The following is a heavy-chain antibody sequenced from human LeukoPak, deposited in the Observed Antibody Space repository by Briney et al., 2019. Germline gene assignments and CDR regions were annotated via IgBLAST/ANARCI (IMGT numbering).Heavy chain of an antibody. CDR2: IYTSGST. CDR3: ASGSYYLNYFDY. Sequence: SETLSLTCTVSGGSISSYHWSWLRQPAGKGLEGIGRIYTSGSTNYNPSLKSRVTMSVDTSKNQFSLKLSSVTAADTAVYYCASGSYYLNYFDYWGQGTLVTVSS. V-gene: IGHV4-4*07. D-gene: IGHD1-26*01. J-gene: IGHJ4*02. CDR1: GGSISSYH.